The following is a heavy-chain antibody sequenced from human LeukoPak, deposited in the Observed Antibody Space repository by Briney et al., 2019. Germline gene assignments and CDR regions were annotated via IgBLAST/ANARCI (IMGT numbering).Heavy chain of an antibody. D-gene: IGHD5-12*01. CDR1: GFTFSSYA. V-gene: IGHV3-23*01. Sequence: GGSLGLSCAASGFTFSSYAMSWVRQAPGKGLEWVSAISGSGGSPYYADSVKGRFTISRDNSKNTLYLQMNSLRAEDTAVYYCARGGYGTHFDYWGQGTLVTVSS. CDR3: ARGGYGTHFDY. CDR2: ISGSGGSP. J-gene: IGHJ4*02.